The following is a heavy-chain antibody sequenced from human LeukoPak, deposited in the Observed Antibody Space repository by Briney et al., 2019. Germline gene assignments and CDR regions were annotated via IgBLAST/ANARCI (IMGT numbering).Heavy chain of an antibody. CDR3: AKVGIAARPDAFDY. CDR2: IRYDGSNK. V-gene: IGHV3-30*02. D-gene: IGHD6-6*01. J-gene: IGHJ4*02. Sequence: GGSLRLSCAASGFTFSSYGMHWARQAPGKGLEWVAFIRYDGSNKYYADSVKGRFTISRDNSKNTLYLQMNSLRAEDTAVYYCAKVGIAARPDAFDYWGQGTLVTVS. CDR1: GFTFSSYG.